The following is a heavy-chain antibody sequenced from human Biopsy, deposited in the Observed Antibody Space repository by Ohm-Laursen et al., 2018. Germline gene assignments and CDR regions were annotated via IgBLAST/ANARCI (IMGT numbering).Heavy chain of an antibody. CDR1: GESFNGYY. CDR3: MRGVDYYDPYHYYALDV. CDR2: INHSGRT. Sequence: GTLSLTCAVYGESFNGYYWSWIRQTPGKGLEWIGEINHSGRTNYNPSLKSRVTISVDTSKNQFSLKVRSVTAADTAVYYCMRGVDYYDPYHYYALDVWGQGTTVTVSS. D-gene: IGHD3-22*01. J-gene: IGHJ6*02. V-gene: IGHV4-34*01.